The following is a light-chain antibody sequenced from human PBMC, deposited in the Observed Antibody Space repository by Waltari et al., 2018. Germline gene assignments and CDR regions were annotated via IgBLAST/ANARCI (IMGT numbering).Light chain of an antibody. J-gene: IGKJ1*01. CDR1: QSVGRT. CDR2: GAS. V-gene: IGKV3-20*01. Sequence: EIVLTQSPATLSLSPGERATLSCRASQSVGRTLAGYQQKPGQAPRLLMYGASSRATGTPDRFSGSGSGTDFSLTISRLEPEDFAVYYCQHYVRLPATFGQGTKVEIK. CDR3: QHYVRLPAT.